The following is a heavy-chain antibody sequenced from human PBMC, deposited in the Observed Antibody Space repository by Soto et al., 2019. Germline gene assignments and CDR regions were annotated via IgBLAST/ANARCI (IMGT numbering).Heavy chain of an antibody. CDR1: GFTFSSYA. CDR2: ISGSGGST. CDR3: AKDRGHCSGGSCYWGFDY. V-gene: IGHV3-23*01. Sequence: GGSLRLSCAASGFTFSSYAMSWVRQAPGKGLEWVSAISGSGGSTYYADSVKGRFTISRDNSKNTLYLQMNSLRAEDTAVYYCAKDRGHCSGGSCYWGFDYWGQGTLVTVSS. J-gene: IGHJ4*02. D-gene: IGHD2-15*01.